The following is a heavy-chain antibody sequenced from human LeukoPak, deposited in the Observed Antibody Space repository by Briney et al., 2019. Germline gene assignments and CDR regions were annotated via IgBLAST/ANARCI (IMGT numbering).Heavy chain of an antibody. Sequence: GGSLRLSCAASGFTVSTNYMSWVRQAPGKGLEWVSVIYSGDSTYYADSGKGRFTISRDNSKNTLYLQMNSLRAEDTAVYYCAKARLVTTHFDYWGQGTLVTVSS. CDR1: GFTVSTNY. D-gene: IGHD4-17*01. J-gene: IGHJ4*02. V-gene: IGHV3-66*01. CDR2: IYSGDST. CDR3: AKARLVTTHFDY.